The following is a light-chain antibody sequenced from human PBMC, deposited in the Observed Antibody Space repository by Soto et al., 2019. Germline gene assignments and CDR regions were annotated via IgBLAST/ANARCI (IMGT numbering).Light chain of an antibody. Sequence: DIQMTQSPSSLSASVGERVTITCRASESIRNNLNWYQQKPGKAPKLLIYAASTLQSGVPSRFSGGGSGTEFTLSISSLQPEDFSTYYCQQTYSSPRGAFGQGTKVEFK. CDR2: AAS. CDR1: ESIRNN. J-gene: IGKJ1*01. V-gene: IGKV1-39*01. CDR3: QQTYSSPRGA.